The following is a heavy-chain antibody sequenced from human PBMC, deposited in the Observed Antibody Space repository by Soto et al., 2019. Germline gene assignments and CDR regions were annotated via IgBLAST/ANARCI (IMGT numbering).Heavy chain of an antibody. CDR3: ALRSMAVVPEY. Sequence: QVQLQESGPGLVKPSETLSLTCAVSGDSISSYYCMWIRQPPGKGLESIGYLYYGRSANYNPSLKGRVTLSVDTSTNQFSLTLSSMTAADTAVYYCALRSMAVVPEYWGQGTLVTVSS. D-gene: IGHD3-22*01. J-gene: IGHJ4*02. V-gene: IGHV4-59*01. CDR1: GDSISSYY. CDR2: LYYGRSA.